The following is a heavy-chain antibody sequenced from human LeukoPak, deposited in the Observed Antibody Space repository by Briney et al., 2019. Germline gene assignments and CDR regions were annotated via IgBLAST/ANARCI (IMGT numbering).Heavy chain of an antibody. CDR1: GGSISSYY. J-gene: IGHJ3*02. Sequence: PSETLSLTCTVSGGSISSYYWSWIRQPAGKGLEWIGRIYTSGSTNYNPSLKSRVTMSVGTSKNQFSLKLSSVTAADTAVYYCANYRREWLGSDAFDIWGQGTMVTVSS. V-gene: IGHV4-4*07. CDR2: IYTSGST. D-gene: IGHD6-19*01. CDR3: ANYRREWLGSDAFDI.